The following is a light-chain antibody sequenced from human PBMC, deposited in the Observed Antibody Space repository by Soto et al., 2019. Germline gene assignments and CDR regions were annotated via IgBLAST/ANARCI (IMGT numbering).Light chain of an antibody. CDR1: QSVGSY. CDR2: DAS. J-gene: IGKJ4*01. V-gene: IGKV3-11*01. CDR3: QQRSDWPST. Sequence: EIVLTQSPATLSLSPGDRATLSCRASQSVGSYLGWYQQRPGQAPRLLIYDASNRATGIPARFSGSGSGTDFTLTIRRLEPEDVAVYYCQQRSDWPSTVGGGTKVEIK.